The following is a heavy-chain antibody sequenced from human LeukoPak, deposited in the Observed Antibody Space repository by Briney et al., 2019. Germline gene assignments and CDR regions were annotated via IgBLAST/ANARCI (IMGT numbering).Heavy chain of an antibody. J-gene: IGHJ4*02. CDR1: GYTFTGYY. V-gene: IGHV1-2*02. CDR2: INPNSGGT. D-gene: IGHD2-2*01. CDR3: ARDRRVVVPAAMEYYFDY. Sequence: ASVRVSCKASGYTFTGYYMHWVRQAPGQGLEWMGWINPNSGGTNYAQKFQGRVTMTRDTSISTAYMELSRLRSDDTAVYYCARDRRVVVPAAMEYYFDYWGQGTLVTVSS.